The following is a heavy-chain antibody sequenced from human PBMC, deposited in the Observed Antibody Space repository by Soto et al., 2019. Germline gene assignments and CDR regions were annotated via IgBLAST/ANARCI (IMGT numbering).Heavy chain of an antibody. Sequence: SETLSLTCSVSGDSISNSRIYWAWIRQPPGEGLEWIGSIYHTGNAYYNPSLKSRVTISVDTSKNQFSLKLTSATAADAALYYRARDSFHSRDYTTNWFDPWGQGTLVSVS. V-gene: IGHV4-39*01. D-gene: IGHD2-2*02. CDR3: ARDSFHSRDYTTNWFDP. CDR1: GDSISNSRIY. J-gene: IGHJ5*02. CDR2: IYHTGNA.